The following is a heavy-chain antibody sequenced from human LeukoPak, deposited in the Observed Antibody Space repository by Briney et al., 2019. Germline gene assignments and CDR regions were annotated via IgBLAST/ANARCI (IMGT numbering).Heavy chain of an antibody. CDR3: ATLGDILGAFDI. Sequence: SVKVSCKVSGYTLTELSMHWVRQAPGKGLEWMGGFDPEDGETIYAQKFQGRVTMTEDTSTDTAYMELSGLRSEDTAVYYCATLGDILGAFDIWGQGTMVTVSS. CDR1: GYTLTELS. D-gene: IGHD1-26*01. J-gene: IGHJ3*02. V-gene: IGHV1-24*01. CDR2: FDPEDGET.